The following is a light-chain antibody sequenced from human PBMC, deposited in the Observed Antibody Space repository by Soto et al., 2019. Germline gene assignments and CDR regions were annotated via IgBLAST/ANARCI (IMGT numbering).Light chain of an antibody. V-gene: IGKV3D-15*01. CDR1: QSLSSN. CDR2: GAS. Sequence: EIVMTQSPATLSVSPGERATLSCRATQSLSSNLAWYQQKPGQDPRVLIYGASTRATGIPARFRGSGSGTGFTLTISSLQSEDFAVYYCQHHKNCPPAWTFGQGTRVEIK. J-gene: IGKJ1*01. CDR3: QHHKNCPPAWT.